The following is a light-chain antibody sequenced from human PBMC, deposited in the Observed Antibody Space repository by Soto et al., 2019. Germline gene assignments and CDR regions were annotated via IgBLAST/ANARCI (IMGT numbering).Light chain of an antibody. Sequence: QSVLTQPASVSGSPGRSITISCTGTSSDIGYNYVSWYQQHPGKAPKLMIYEVSNRPSGVSNRFSGSKSGNTASLTISGLQAEDEADYYCSSYTIRATVFGGGTKLTVL. J-gene: IGLJ2*01. CDR2: EVS. V-gene: IGLV2-14*01. CDR3: SSYTIRATV. CDR1: SSDIGYNY.